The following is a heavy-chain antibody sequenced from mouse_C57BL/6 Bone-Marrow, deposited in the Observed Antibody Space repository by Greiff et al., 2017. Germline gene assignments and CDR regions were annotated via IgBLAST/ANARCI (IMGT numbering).Heavy chain of an antibody. D-gene: IGHD2-1*01. V-gene: IGHV5-12*01. Sequence: EVKLMESGGGLVQPGGSLKLSCAASGFTFSDYYMYWVRQTPEKRLEWVAYISNGGGSTYYPDTVKGRFTISRDNAKNTLYLQMSRLKSEDTAMYYCARLGVYGNYLCAMDYWGQGTSVTVSS. CDR3: ARLGVYGNYLCAMDY. CDR1: GFTFSDYY. J-gene: IGHJ4*01. CDR2: ISNGGGST.